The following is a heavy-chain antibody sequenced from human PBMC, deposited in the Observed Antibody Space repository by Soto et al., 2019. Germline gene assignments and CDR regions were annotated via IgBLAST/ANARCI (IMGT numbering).Heavy chain of an antibody. J-gene: IGHJ5*02. CDR1: GFSFTGYY. Sequence: ASVKVSCKASGFSFTGYYIHWLRQAPGQGLEWMGWINAHSGGTEYAQKFQGRVTLTRDTSIATAYLTLTSLTSDDTALYYCAKDSTRQLAYWLDPWGQGTQVTVSS. D-gene: IGHD6-6*01. V-gene: IGHV1-2*02. CDR2: INAHSGGT. CDR3: AKDSTRQLAYWLDP.